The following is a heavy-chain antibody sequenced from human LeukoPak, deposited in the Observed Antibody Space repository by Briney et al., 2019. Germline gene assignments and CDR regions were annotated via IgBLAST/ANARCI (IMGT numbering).Heavy chain of an antibody. J-gene: IGHJ4*02. D-gene: IGHD5/OR15-5a*01. CDR1: GFSFSSYW. V-gene: IGHV3-74*03. CDR2: VNNDGSST. CDR3: AKGGLRVTDY. Sequence: PGGSLRLSCAASGFSFSSYWMTWIRQAPGKGLVWVSRVNNDGSSTTYADSVKGRFTISRDNAKNTLYLQMNSLRAEDTAVYYCAKGGLRVTDYWGQGTLVTVSS.